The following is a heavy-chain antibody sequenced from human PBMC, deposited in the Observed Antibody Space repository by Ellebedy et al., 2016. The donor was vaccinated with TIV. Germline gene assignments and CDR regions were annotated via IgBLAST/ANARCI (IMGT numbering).Heavy chain of an antibody. J-gene: IGHJ4*02. D-gene: IGHD3-3*01. Sequence: SGPTLVKPTQTLTLTCTFSGFSLSTSGMCVSWIRQPPGKALEWLARIDWDDDQYYSTSLKTRLTISKDTSKNQVVLTMTNMDPVDTATYYCARIPRITIFGVVIIGKGYFDYWGQGTLVTVSS. V-gene: IGHV2-70*11. CDR2: IDWDDDQ. CDR1: GFSLSTSGMC. CDR3: ARIPRITIFGVVIIGKGYFDY.